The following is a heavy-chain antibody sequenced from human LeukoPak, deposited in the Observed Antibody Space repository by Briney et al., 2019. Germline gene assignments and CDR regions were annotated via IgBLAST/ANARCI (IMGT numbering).Heavy chain of an antibody. V-gene: IGHV3-23*01. Sequence: GGSLRLSCAASGLTFSDYSMTWVRQAPGKGLFWVSGISAGGGSTYYADSVKGRFTISRDNSKNTLFLQMSSLRTEDTAVYYCASPYSGYDYNFDHWGQGTLVTVSS. D-gene: IGHD5-12*01. CDR3: ASPYSGYDYNFDH. J-gene: IGHJ4*02. CDR1: GLTFSDYS. CDR2: ISAGGGST.